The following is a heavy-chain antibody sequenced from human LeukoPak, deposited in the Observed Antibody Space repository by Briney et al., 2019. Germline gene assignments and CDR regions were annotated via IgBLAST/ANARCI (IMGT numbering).Heavy chain of an antibody. CDR1: GGTFSSYA. CDR2: INPSGGST. CDR3: ARDLDSAGRDGMDV. Sequence: ASVKVSCKASGGTFSSYAISWVRQAPGQGLEWMGIINPSGGSTSYAQKFQGRVTMTRDTSTSTVYMELSSLRSEDTAVYYCARDLDSAGRDGMDVWSQGTTVTVSS. D-gene: IGHD6-13*01. V-gene: IGHV1-46*01. J-gene: IGHJ6*02.